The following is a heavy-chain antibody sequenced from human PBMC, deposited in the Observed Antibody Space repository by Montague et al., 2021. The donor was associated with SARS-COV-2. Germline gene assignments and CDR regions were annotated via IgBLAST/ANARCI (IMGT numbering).Heavy chain of an antibody. J-gene: IGHJ1*01. CDR3: ASRGAVAGNVSFQH. CDR2: INYSGST. CDR1: GGSISSGGYY. D-gene: IGHD6-19*01. V-gene: IGHV4-31*03. Sequence: TLSLTCTVSGGSISSGGYYWIWIRQHPGKGLDWIGYINYSGSTNNNPSLKSRVTISVYKTKNQFPLKLSSVTATDTAVYYCASRGAVAGNVSFQHWGQGTLVTVSS.